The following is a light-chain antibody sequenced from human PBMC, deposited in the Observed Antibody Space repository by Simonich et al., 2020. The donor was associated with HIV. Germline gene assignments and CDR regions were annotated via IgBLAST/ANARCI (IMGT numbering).Light chain of an antibody. J-gene: IGKJ3*01. V-gene: IGKV4-1*01. CDR3: QQYYSTPLT. CDR1: RTILYSPNNKNY. Sequence: DIVMTQSPDSLAVSLGERATINCKSSRTILYSPNNKNYLAWYQQKPGQPPKLLIYWASTRESGVPDRFSGSGSGTDFTLTISSLQAEDVAVYYCQQYYSTPLTFGPGTKVDIK. CDR2: WAS.